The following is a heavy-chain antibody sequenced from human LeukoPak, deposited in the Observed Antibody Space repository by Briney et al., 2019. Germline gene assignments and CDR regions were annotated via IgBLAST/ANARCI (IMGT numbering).Heavy chain of an antibody. V-gene: IGHV3-23*01. J-gene: IGHJ4*02. CDR2: ISGSGGST. Sequence: GGSLRLSCAASGFTFSSYGMSWVRQAPGKGLEWVSAISGSGGSTYYADSVKGRFTISRDIFKNTVYLQMNSLRAEDTAVYYCAREGATTAFDYWGQGTLVTVSS. CDR3: AREGATTAFDY. CDR1: GFTFSSYG. D-gene: IGHD1-26*01.